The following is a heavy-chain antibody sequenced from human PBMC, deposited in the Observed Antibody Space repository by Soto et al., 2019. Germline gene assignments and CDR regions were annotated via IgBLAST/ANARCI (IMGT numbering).Heavy chain of an antibody. CDR2: IIPLLDKT. D-gene: IGHD5-12*01. V-gene: IGHV1-69*08. CDR1: GGAFTNDI. J-gene: IGHJ4*02. CDR3: ARDSPIGRTFSGYDAIDY. Sequence: QVQLVQSGAEVKKPGSSVKVSCKASGGAFTNDIITWVRQAPGQGLEWMGRIIPLLDKTNYAQTIQGRVTNTADNATSTAYRELNSLISEDTAVYYCARDSPIGRTFSGYDAIDYWGQGTLVTVSS.